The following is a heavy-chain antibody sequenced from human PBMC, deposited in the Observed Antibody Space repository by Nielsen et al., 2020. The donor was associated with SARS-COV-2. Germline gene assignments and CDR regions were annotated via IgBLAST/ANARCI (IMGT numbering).Heavy chain of an antibody. CDR3: ANGYNWNDLDY. CDR1: GFTFSTYG. CDR2: ISHDESSQ. V-gene: IGHV3-30*18. J-gene: IGHJ4*02. D-gene: IGHD1-20*01. Sequence: GGSLRLSCAASGFTFSTYGIHWVRQPPGKGLEWVAMISHDESSQYYAGSVKGRFTISRDNSKNTLYLQMNSLRAEDTAVYYCANGYNWNDLDYWGQGTLVTVSS.